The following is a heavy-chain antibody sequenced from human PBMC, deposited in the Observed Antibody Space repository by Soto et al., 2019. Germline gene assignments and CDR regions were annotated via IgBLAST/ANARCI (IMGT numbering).Heavy chain of an antibody. J-gene: IGHJ6*02. CDR1: GFTFSSYA. D-gene: IGHD2-15*01. CDR3: ERGSGGHNYYYGMHV. CDR2: ISGSGGST. Sequence: PGGSLRLSCAASGFTFSSYAVTWVRQAPGKGLEWVSTISGSGGSTDYADFVKGRFTISRDNSKNTLYLQMSSLRVEDTAVYYCERGSGGHNYYYGMHVWGQGTTVTVSS. V-gene: IGHV3-23*01.